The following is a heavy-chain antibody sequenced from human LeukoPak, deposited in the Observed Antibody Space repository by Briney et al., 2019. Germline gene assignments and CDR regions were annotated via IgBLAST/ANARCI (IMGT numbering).Heavy chain of an antibody. CDR1: GGSISSSSYY. D-gene: IGHD2-2*01. CDR2: IYYSGST. Sequence: PSETLSLTCTVSGGSISSSSYYRGWIRQPPGKGLEWSGSIYYSGSTYYNPSLKSRVTISVDTSKNQFSLKLSSVTAADTAVYYCARIKYCSSTSCPYYYYYYMDVWGKGTTVTVSS. J-gene: IGHJ6*03. V-gene: IGHV4-39*01. CDR3: ARIKYCSSTSCPYYYYYYMDV.